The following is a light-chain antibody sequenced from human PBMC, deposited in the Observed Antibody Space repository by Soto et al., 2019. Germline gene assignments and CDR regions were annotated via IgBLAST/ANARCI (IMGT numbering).Light chain of an antibody. V-gene: IGKV2-30*01. CDR2: QVS. J-gene: IGKJ1*01. Sequence: DVVMTQSPLSLSVTLGQPASISCRSSQGLVYSDGNTFLNWFHQRPGQSPRRLIYQVSNRDSGVASRLSCTGLRPAYTLTFFGVDAEDFGLYYCVQCSHLPWTFGQGTKVEIK. CDR3: VQCSHLPWT. CDR1: QGLVYSDGNTF.